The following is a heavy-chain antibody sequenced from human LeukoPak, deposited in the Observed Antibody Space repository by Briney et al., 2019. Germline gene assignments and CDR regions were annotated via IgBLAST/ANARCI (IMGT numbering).Heavy chain of an antibody. V-gene: IGHV3-33*06. Sequence: PGRSLRLSCAAPGFTFSRYGMHWVRQAPGKGLEWVAVIWYDGSNPDYADSVKGRFTISRDNSENTLYLQMNSLRPEDTAVYYCAKDLGQVNYYYGMDVWGQGTTVTVSS. D-gene: IGHD4-11*01. CDR1: GFTFSRYG. CDR2: IWYDGSNP. CDR3: AKDLGQVNYYYGMDV. J-gene: IGHJ6*02.